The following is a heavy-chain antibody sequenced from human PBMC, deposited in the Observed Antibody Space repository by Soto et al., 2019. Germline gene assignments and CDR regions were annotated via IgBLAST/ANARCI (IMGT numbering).Heavy chain of an antibody. CDR1: GGTFSSYT. CDR2: IIPILGIA. CDR3: AREDYYDSSGYYYIHAFDI. J-gene: IGHJ3*02. Sequence: QVQLVQSGAEVKKPGSSVKVSCKASGGTFSSYTISWVRQAPGQGLEWMGRIIPILGIANYAQKFQGRVTITADKSTSTAYMELSRLRSEDTAVYYCAREDYYDSSGYYYIHAFDIWGQGTMVTVSS. V-gene: IGHV1-69*08. D-gene: IGHD3-22*01.